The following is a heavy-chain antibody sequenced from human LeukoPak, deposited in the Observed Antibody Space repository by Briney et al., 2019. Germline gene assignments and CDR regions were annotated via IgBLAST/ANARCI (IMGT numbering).Heavy chain of an antibody. CDR2: ITPSGGST. D-gene: IGHD6-6*01. CDR3: ARDRQQLVVLDY. CDR1: GYTFTSYY. J-gene: IGHJ4*02. V-gene: IGHV1-46*01. Sequence: ASVKVSCKASGYTFTSYYMHWVRQPPGQGLDWMGIITPSGGSTSNAKYFQGRVTMTRDTYTSTVYMELSSLRSEDTAVYYCARDRQQLVVLDYWGQGTLVTVSS.